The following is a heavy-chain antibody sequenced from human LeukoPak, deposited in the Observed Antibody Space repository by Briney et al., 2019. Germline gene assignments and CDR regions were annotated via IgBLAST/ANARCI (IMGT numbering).Heavy chain of an antibody. J-gene: IGHJ4*02. V-gene: IGHV3-30*02. CDR2: IESNGNEK. CDR3: ARGVTSWPQGPYHFDY. D-gene: IGHD2-2*01. CDR1: GFTFSDYT. Sequence: GGSLRLSCAVSGFTFSDYTMNWVRQAPGKGPEWVASIESNGNEKYSSDSLKDRFTISRDNSKNTLYLQLNTVRPEDTAVFYCARGVTSWPQGPYHFDYWGQGILITVSS.